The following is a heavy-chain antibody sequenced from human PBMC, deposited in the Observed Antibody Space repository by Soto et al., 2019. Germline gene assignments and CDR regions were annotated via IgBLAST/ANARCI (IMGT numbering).Heavy chain of an antibody. V-gene: IGHV4-30-4*01. CDR3: ATAVVMTAIGRGWFDP. CDR2: THNSVIT. J-gene: IGHJ5*02. Sequence: QVQLQESGPGLVKPSQTLSLTCTVAGASISSGDYYWSWIRQSPGKGLEWIGYTHNSVITIYNPSLKCRVTISLGTSKNQASLKLTSATAADTAVYYCATAVVMTAIGRGWFDPWGQGTLVTLSS. D-gene: IGHD2-21*02. CDR1: GASISSGDYY.